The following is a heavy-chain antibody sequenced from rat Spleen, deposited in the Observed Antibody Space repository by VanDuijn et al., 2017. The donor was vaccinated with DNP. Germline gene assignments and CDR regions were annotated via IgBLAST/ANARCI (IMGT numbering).Heavy chain of an antibody. CDR2: ISSGGGTI. J-gene: IGHJ2*01. Sequence: EVKLVESGGGLVQPGRSLKLSCAASGFNFNDYWMGWVRQAPTKGLELVAYISSGGGTIYYRDSVRGRFTISRDYAKSTLYLQMDSLRSEDTATYYCTTTHYYDGWFPFNYWGQGVMVTVSS. D-gene: IGHD1-12*02. CDR1: GFNFNDYW. V-gene: IGHV5-27*01. CDR3: TTTHYYDGWFPFNY.